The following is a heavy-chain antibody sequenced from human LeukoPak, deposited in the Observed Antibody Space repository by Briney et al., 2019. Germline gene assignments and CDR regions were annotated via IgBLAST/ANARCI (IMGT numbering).Heavy chain of an antibody. V-gene: IGHV1-69*01. D-gene: IGHD3-10*01. J-gene: IGHJ1*01. CDR1: GGTFSSYA. Sequence: SVKVSCKASGGTFSSYAISWVRQAPGQGLEWMGGIIPIFGTANYAQKFQGRVTITADESTSTAYMELSSLRSEDTAVYYCARTHYYGSGSYYNVWYFQHWGQGTLVTVSS. CDR3: ARTHYYGSGSYYNVWYFQH. CDR2: IIPIFGTA.